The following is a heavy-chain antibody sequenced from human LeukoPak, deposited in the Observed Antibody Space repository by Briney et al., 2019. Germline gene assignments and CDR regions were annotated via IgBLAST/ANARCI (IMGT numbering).Heavy chain of an antibody. D-gene: IGHD3-22*01. CDR1: GYTFTGYY. CDR2: INPNSGGT. J-gene: IGHJ4*02. V-gene: IGHV1-2*02. CDR3: ARDYFYYDSSGYDY. Sequence: GASVKVSCKASGYTFTGYYMHWVRQAPGQGLEWMGWINPNSGGTNYAQKFQGRVTMTRDTSIGTAYMELSRLRSDDTAVYYCARDYFYYDSSGYDYWGQGTLVTVSS.